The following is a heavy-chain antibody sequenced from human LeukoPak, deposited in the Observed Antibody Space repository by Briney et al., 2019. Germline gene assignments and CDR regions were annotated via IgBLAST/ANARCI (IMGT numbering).Heavy chain of an antibody. Sequence: ASVKVSCKASGGTFSSYAISWVRQAPGQGLEWMGGVIPIFGTANYAQKFQGRVTITTDESTSTAYMELSSLRSEDTAVYYCARDFGCSSTSCYGRLDYWGQGTLVTVSS. CDR1: GGTFSSYA. CDR2: VIPIFGTA. CDR3: ARDFGCSSTSCYGRLDY. J-gene: IGHJ4*02. V-gene: IGHV1-69*05. D-gene: IGHD2-2*01.